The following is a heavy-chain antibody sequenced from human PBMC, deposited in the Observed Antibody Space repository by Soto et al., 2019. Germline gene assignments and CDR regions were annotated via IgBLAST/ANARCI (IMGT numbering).Heavy chain of an antibody. CDR3: ARDSMVRGVIYPIDY. Sequence: EVQLVESGGGLVKPGGSLRLSCAASGFTFSSYSMNWVRQAPGKGLEWVSSISSSSSYIYYADSVKGRFTISRDNAKNSLYLQMNGLRAEDTAVYYCARDSMVRGVIYPIDYWGQGTLVTVSS. CDR1: GFTFSSYS. V-gene: IGHV3-21*01. CDR2: ISSSSSYI. J-gene: IGHJ4*02. D-gene: IGHD3-10*01.